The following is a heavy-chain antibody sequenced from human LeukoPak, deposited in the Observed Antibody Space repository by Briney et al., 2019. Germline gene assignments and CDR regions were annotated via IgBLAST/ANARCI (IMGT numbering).Heavy chain of an antibody. V-gene: IGHV4-38-2*02. CDR2: IYHSGST. J-gene: IGHJ4*02. CDR1: GYSISSGYY. D-gene: IGHD6-6*01. Sequence: SETLSLTCTVSGYSISSGYYWGWIRQPPGKGLEWIGSIYHSGSTCYNPSLKSRVTISVDTSKNQFSLKLSSVTAADTAVYYCARDGSSSSIDYWGQGTLVTVSS. CDR3: ARDGSSSSIDY.